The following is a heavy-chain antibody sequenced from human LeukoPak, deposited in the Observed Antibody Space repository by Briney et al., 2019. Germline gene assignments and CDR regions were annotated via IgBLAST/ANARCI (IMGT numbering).Heavy chain of an antibody. CDR3: ARGEYSSSSSYFDY. CDR1: GGSISRNF. J-gene: IGHJ4*02. D-gene: IGHD6-6*01. CDR2: IYNSGTT. V-gene: IGHV4-59*01. Sequence: PSETLSLTCTVSGGSISRNFWSWIRQPPGKGLAYIGYIYNSGTTNYNPSLKSRVTISVDTSKNQFSLKLSSVTAADTAVYYCARGEYSSSSSYFDYWGQGTLVTVSS.